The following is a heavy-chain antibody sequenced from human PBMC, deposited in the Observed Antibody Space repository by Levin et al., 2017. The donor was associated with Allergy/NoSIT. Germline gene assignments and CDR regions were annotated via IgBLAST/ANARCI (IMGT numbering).Heavy chain of an antibody. V-gene: IGHV3-7*04. CDR2: IKQDGSER. CDR3: VRDLDRYYFYY. CDR1: GFTFSDYW. J-gene: IGHJ4*02. D-gene: IGHD3/OR15-3a*01. Sequence: LSLTCAVAGFTFSDYWMSWVRPAPGKGLEWVANIKQDGSERYYVDSVKGRFTISRDNAKSSLYLQMNSLRAEDTAVYYCVRDLDRYYFYYWGPGTLVTVSS.